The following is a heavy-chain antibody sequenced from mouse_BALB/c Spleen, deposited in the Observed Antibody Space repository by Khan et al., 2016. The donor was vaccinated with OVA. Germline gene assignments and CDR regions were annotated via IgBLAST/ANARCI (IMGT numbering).Heavy chain of an antibody. D-gene: IGHD2-4*01. CDR1: LYTFTNYG. CDR2: INTYTGEP. CDR3: TRRISYFALDY. Sequence: QIQLVQSVPSLPPPFSTFNISFNSSLYTFTNYGMNWVKQAPGKGLKWMGWINTYTGEPTYAGDFKGRFAFSLETSASTAYLQINNLKNEDTATYFCTRRISYFALDYWGQGTSVTVSS. J-gene: IGHJ4*01. V-gene: IGHV9-3-1*01.